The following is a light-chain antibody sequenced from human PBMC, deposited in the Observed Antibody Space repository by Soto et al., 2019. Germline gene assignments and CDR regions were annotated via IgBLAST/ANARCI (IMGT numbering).Light chain of an antibody. CDR3: QQRHMWPIT. V-gene: IGKV3-11*01. Sequence: VLTQSRVTLSLGPWEMCTLSFRASPSFRGLLAWYQQKPGQAPRLLIYDAYNRATGIPPRFSGSGSGTDFTLTISSLEPEDSAVYYCQQRHMWPITFGQGTRLEI. CDR1: PSFRGL. J-gene: IGKJ5*01. CDR2: DAY.